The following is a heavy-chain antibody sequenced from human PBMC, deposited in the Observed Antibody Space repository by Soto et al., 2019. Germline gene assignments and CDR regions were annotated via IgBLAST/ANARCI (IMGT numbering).Heavy chain of an antibody. CDR1: GYTFTSYA. CDR2: INAGNGNT. V-gene: IGHV1-3*01. D-gene: IGHD2-2*01. Sequence: ASVKVSCKASGYTFTSYAMHWVRQAPGQRLEWMGWINAGNGNTKYSQKFQGRVTITRDTSARTAYMELSSLRSEDTAVYYCARSDACSSTSCSGSYDYWGQGTLVTVSS. J-gene: IGHJ4*02. CDR3: ARSDACSSTSCSGSYDY.